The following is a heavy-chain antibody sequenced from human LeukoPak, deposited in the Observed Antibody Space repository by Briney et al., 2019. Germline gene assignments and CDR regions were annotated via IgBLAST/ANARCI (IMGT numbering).Heavy chain of an antibody. CDR3: ARHPGKVTNDWYFDL. V-gene: IGHV1-2*02. D-gene: IGHD4-23*01. J-gene: IGHJ2*01. Sequence: ASVKISCKASGYTFSDYYIHWVRQAPGQGLEWMGWITPNSGGTKYAQRFQGRVTMTRDTSITTAYMELSRLSSDDTAVYYCARHPGKVTNDWYFDLWGRGTLVTVSS. CDR2: ITPNSGGT. CDR1: GYTFSDYY.